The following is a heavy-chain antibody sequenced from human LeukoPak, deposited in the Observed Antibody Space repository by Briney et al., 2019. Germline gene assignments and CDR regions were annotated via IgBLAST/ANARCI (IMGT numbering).Heavy chain of an antibody. V-gene: IGHV3-11*03. CDR3: AKPCRLYSGYADY. CDR1: RFPFRQYY. CDR2: KSYSRWYK. J-gene: IGHJ4*02. Sequence: PGVCLSLPCAASRFPFRQYYMSWMRQPPARGLEWVSFKSYSRWYKNYRDFVKESFTIPRDDPKNTLYLQVNPLRGGDTAVLFCAKPCRLYSGYADYWGQGTLVTVSS. D-gene: IGHD5-12*01.